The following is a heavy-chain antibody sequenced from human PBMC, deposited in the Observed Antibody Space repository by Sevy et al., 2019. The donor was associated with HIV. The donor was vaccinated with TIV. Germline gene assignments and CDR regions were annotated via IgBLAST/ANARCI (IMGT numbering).Heavy chain of an antibody. CDR2: IKEDGSAK. V-gene: IGHV3-7*01. CDR1: GFTFSSSW. D-gene: IGHD7-27*01. CDR3: ARDHWEF. Sequence: GGSLRLSCEASGFTFSSSWMSWVRQAPGKGLEWVANIKEDGSAKYYAGSVTGRFTISRDNAKNSLYLEMNSLRAEDTAVYYCARDHWEFWGQRTLVTVSS. J-gene: IGHJ4*02.